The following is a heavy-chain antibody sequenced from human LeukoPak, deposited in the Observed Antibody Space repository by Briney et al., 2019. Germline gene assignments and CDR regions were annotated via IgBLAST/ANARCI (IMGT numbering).Heavy chain of an antibody. J-gene: IGHJ4*02. D-gene: IGHD1-26*01. CDR1: GGSTSSGGYY. CDR2: IYHSGST. Sequence: SQTLSLTCTVSGGSTSSGGYYWSWIRQPPGKGLEWIGYIYHSGSTYYNPSLKSRVTISVDRSKNQFSLKLSSVTAADTAVYYCARHYYLKWELFDYWGQGTLVTVSS. V-gene: IGHV4-30-2*01. CDR3: ARHYYLKWELFDY.